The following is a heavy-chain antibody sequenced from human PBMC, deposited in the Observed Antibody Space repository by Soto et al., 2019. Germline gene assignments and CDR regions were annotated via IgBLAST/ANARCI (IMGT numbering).Heavy chain of an antibody. CDR2: INSDGSST. J-gene: IGHJ6*03. CDR3: ARDQVEYSSSWGYYYYYMDV. Sequence: EVQLVESGGGLVQPGGSLRLSCAASGFTFSSYWMHWVRQAPGKGLVWVSRINSDGSSTSYADSVKGRFTISRDNAKNTLHLQMNSLRAEDTAVYYCARDQVEYSSSWGYYYYYMDVWGKGTTVTVSS. V-gene: IGHV3-74*01. CDR1: GFTFSSYW. D-gene: IGHD6-6*01.